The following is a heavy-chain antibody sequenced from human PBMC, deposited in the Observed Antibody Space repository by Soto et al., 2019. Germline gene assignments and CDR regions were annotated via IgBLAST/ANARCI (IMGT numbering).Heavy chain of an antibody. CDR3: AKDRLQVFAFDP. Sequence: GGSLRLSCSASGFTFSSYAMSWVRQAPGKGLEWVSAISGSGGSTYYADSVKGRFTISRDNSKNTLYLQMNSLRAEDTAVYYCAKDRLQVFAFDPWGQGTRVTVSS. CDR1: GFTFSSYA. D-gene: IGHD4-4*01. CDR2: ISGSGGST. V-gene: IGHV3-23*01. J-gene: IGHJ5*02.